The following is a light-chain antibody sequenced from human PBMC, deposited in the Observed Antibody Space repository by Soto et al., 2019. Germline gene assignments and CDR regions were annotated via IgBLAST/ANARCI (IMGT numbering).Light chain of an antibody. CDR1: QSVSSSY. J-gene: IGKJ4*01. CDR3: QQYGSSPT. Sequence: EIVLTQSPGTLSLSPGERATLSCRASQSVSSSYLAWYQKKPGQAPRLLIYDASSRATGIPDRFSGSGSGTDFTLTISRLEAEDFGVYYCQQYGSSPTFGGGTKVEIK. CDR2: DAS. V-gene: IGKV3-20*01.